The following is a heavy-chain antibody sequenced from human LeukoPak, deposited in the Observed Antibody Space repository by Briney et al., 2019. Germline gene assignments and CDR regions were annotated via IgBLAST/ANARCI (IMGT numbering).Heavy chain of an antibody. Sequence: LRLSCAASGFTVSSNYMNWVRQAPGKGLEWIAYIYYSGSTYSTPSLKSRVTISVDTSKNQFSLKLTSVTAADTAVYYCARVSRGGSGSGAFDIWGQGTMVTVSS. CDR2: IYYSGST. CDR1: GFTVSSNY. V-gene: IGHV4-30-4*08. D-gene: IGHD3-10*01. CDR3: ARVSRGGSGSGAFDI. J-gene: IGHJ3*02.